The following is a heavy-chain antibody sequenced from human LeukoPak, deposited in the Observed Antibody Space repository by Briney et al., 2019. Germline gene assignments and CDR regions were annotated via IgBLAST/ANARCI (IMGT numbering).Heavy chain of an antibody. CDR3: ARVESMVRGVIFY. J-gene: IGHJ4*02. D-gene: IGHD3-10*01. Sequence: SETLSLTCAVYGGSFSGYYWSWIRQPPGKGLEWMGEINHSGSTKYNPSLKSRVTISVDTSKNQFSLKLSSVTAADTAVYYCARVESMVRGVIFYWGQGTLVTVSS. CDR2: INHSGST. CDR1: GGSFSGYY. V-gene: IGHV4-34*01.